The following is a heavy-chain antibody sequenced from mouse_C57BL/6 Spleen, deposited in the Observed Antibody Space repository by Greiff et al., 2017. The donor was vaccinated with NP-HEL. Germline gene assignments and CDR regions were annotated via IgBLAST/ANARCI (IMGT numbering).Heavy chain of an antibody. CDR3: ARDRAGSGYYFDY. V-gene: IGHV1-80*01. D-gene: IGHD3-1*01. CDR2: IYPGDGDT. J-gene: IGHJ2*01. CDR1: GYAFSSYW. Sequence: VHLVESGAELVKPGASVKISCKASGYAFSSYWMNWVKQRPGKGLEWIGQIYPGDGDTNYNGKFKGKATLTADKSSSTAYMQLSSLTSEDSAVYFCARDRAGSGYYFDYWGQGTTLTVSS.